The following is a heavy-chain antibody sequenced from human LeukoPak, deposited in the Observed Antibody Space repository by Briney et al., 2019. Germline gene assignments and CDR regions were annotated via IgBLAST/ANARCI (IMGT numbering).Heavy chain of an antibody. CDR2: ISSSSNYI. Sequence: GGSLRLSCAASGFIFSGYSMDWVRQAPGKGLEWVSSISSSSNYIYYADSVKGRFTLSRDNAKNTLYLQMNSLIAEDTAVYYCAREGIAGPKDVWGKGTTVTVSS. J-gene: IGHJ6*04. D-gene: IGHD6-13*01. CDR1: GFIFSGYS. V-gene: IGHV3-21*01. CDR3: AREGIAGPKDV.